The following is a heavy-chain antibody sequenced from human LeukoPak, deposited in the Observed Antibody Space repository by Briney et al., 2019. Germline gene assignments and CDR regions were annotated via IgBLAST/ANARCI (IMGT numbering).Heavy chain of an antibody. V-gene: IGHV4-4*07. J-gene: IGHJ4*02. Sequence: TSETLSLPCSVSGGSLSSYYWSWIRRPAGRGLEWIGHIYTSGSTNYNSSLKSRVTMSVDTSKIQLSVKLDSVIAENTAMYHGVRWVYLGNGYYFDYWGQGTLVTVSS. D-gene: IGHD2-8*01. CDR1: GGSLSSYY. CDR3: VRWVYLGNGYYFDY. CDR2: IYTSGST.